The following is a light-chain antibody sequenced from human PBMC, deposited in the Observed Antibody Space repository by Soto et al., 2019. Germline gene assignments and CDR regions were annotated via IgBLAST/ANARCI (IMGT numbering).Light chain of an antibody. CDR1: QSVSSN. V-gene: IGKV3-15*01. CDR3: QQYNDWPRK. CDR2: GAS. Sequence: ILMTQSPATLSVSPGERATLSCRSSQSVSSNLAWYQQKPGQGPRLLIYGASTRATSIPARFSGSGSGTEFTLTISSLQSEDFAVYFCQQYNDWPRKFGQGTKV. J-gene: IGKJ1*01.